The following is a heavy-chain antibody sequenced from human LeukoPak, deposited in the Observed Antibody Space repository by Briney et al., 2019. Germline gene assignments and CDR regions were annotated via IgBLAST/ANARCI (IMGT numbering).Heavy chain of an antibody. J-gene: IGHJ4*02. CDR1: GFTLSNYA. Sequence: GGSLRLSCAASGFTLSNYAMSRVRQAPGKGLERVSAISGSGGSTYYADSVKGRFTISRDNSKNMLYLQMNSLRAEDTAVYYCAKAGDRVDTAMATQYWGQGTLVTVSS. V-gene: IGHV3-23*01. CDR2: ISGSGGST. CDR3: AKAGDRVDTAMATQY. D-gene: IGHD5-18*01.